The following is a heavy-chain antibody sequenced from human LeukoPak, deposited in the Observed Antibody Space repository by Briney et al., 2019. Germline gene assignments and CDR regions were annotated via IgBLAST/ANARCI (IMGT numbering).Heavy chain of an antibody. D-gene: IGHD6-6*01. Sequence: GGSLRLSCAASGFTFSSYWMHWVRQAPGKGLVWVSRINCDGSSTSYADSVKGRFTISRDNAKNTLYLQMNSLRAEDTAVYYCAKHSSSDMYNWFDPWGQGTLVTVSS. CDR3: AKHSSSDMYNWFDP. J-gene: IGHJ5*02. CDR1: GFTFSSYW. CDR2: INCDGSST. V-gene: IGHV3-74*01.